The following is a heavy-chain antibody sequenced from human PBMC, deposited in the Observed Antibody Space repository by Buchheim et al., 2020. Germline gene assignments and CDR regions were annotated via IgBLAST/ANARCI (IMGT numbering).Heavy chain of an antibody. CDR3: AKNREMATIWPPDYFDY. D-gene: IGHD5-24*01. CDR1: GFTFSSYA. Sequence: QVQLVESGGGVVQPGRSLRLSCAASGFTFSSYAMHWVRQAPGKGLEWVAIISFDGNNKYYADSVKGRFTISRDHSKNILYLQMNSLRAEDTAVYSCAKNREMATIWPPDYFDYWGQGTL. J-gene: IGHJ4*02. CDR2: ISFDGNNK. V-gene: IGHV3-30*04.